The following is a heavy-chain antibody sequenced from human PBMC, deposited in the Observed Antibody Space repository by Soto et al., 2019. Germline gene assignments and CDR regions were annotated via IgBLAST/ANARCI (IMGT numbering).Heavy chain of an antibody. CDR1: GGTFSSYA. CDR2: IIPIFGTA. Sequence: QVQLVQSGAEVKKPGSSVKVSCKASGGTFSSYAISWVRQAPGQGLEWMGGIIPIFGTANYAQKFQGRVTITADESTSTAYMELSSLRSEDTAVYYCAREPTLSYSDSFRGSFDYWGQGTLVTVSS. D-gene: IGHD3-22*01. V-gene: IGHV1-69*01. CDR3: AREPTLSYSDSFRGSFDY. J-gene: IGHJ4*02.